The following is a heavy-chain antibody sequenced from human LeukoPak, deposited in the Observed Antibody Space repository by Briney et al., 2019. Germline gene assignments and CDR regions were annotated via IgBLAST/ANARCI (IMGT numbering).Heavy chain of an antibody. CDR3: ASNYYDYVWGTYRQAY. CDR2: ISGSYGST. V-gene: IGHV3-23*01. D-gene: IGHD3-16*02. J-gene: IGHJ4*02. Sequence: PGGSLRLSCAASGFTFSSYAMSWVRQAPGKGLEWVSAISGSYGSTYYADSVKGRLTISRDNSKNTLYLQMNSLRAEDTAVYYCASNYYDYVWGTYRQAYWGQGTLVTVSS. CDR1: GFTFSSYA.